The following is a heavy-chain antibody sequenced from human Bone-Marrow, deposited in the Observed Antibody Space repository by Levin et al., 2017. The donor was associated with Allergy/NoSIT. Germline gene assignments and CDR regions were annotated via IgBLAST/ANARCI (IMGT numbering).Heavy chain of an antibody. Sequence: GESLKISCKVSGYSLSELSMHWVRQAPGEGLEWIGGYDLEEDRRIYAQKFQGGVTMTEDTATDTAYLELFSLKSADTAVYYCVPPVYGSGGPLWIAPWGQGTLVTVSS. CDR1: GYSLSELS. J-gene: IGHJ5*02. CDR2: YDLEEDRR. CDR3: VPPVYGSGGPLWIAP. D-gene: IGHD3-10*01. V-gene: IGHV1-24*01.